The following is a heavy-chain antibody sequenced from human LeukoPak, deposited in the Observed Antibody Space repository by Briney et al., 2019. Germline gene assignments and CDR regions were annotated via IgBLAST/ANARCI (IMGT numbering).Heavy chain of an antibody. CDR3: AVNTGDFSAYDI. V-gene: IGHV1-18*01. J-gene: IGHJ3*02. CDR1: GYTFTSYG. CDR2: ISAYNGNT. D-gene: IGHD7-27*01. Sequence: ASVKVSCKASGYTFTSYGISWVRQAPGQGLEWMGWISAYNGNTNYAQKLQGRVTMTTDTSTSTAYMELSSLRSEDTAVYYCAVNTGDFSAYDIWGQGTLVTVSS.